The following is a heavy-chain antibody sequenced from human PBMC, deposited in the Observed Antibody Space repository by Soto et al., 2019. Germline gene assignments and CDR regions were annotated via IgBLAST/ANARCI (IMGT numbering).Heavy chain of an antibody. D-gene: IGHD3-22*01. J-gene: IGHJ4*02. CDR1: GGSISSGDYY. CDR2: IYYSGST. Sequence: QVQLQESGPGLVKPSQTLSLTCTVSGGSISSGDYYWSWIRQPPGKGLEWIGYIYYSGSTYYNPSLKSRVTISVDTSKNQFFLKLSSVTAAEAAVYYCARGSYYYDSRGYYHYWGQGTLVTVSS. CDR3: ARGSYYYDSRGYYHY. V-gene: IGHV4-30-4*01.